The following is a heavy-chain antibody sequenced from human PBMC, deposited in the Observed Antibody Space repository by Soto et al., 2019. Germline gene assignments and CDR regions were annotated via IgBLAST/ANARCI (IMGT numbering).Heavy chain of an antibody. CDR3: ARERSGYDYRGYYFDY. CDR2: IITIFGTA. D-gene: IGHD5-12*01. J-gene: IGHJ4*02. CDR1: GGTFSSYA. Sequence: QVQLVQSGAEVKKPGSSVKVSCKASGGTFSSYAISWVRQAPGQGLEWMGGIITIFGTANYAQKFQGRVTIPADESTRTAYMELSSLRSEDTAVYYCARERSGYDYRGYYFDYWGQGTLVTVSS. V-gene: IGHV1-69*12.